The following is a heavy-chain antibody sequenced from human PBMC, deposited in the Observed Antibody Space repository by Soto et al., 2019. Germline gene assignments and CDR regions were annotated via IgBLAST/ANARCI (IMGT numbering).Heavy chain of an antibody. CDR1: AESFSGYY. CDR2: INHSGST. Sequence: QVQLQQWGAGLLKPSETLSLTCAVYAESFSGYYWTWIRQPPGKGLEWIGEINHSGSTNYNTSLKSRVTISVDTSKNQFSLKLSSVTAADTAVYYCARDRRSYSDYFDYWGQGTLATVSS. V-gene: IGHV4-34*01. CDR3: ARDRRSYSDYFDY. J-gene: IGHJ4*02. D-gene: IGHD1-26*01.